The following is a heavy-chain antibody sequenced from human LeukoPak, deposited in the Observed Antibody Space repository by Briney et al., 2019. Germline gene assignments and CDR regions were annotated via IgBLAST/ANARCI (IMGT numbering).Heavy chain of an antibody. D-gene: IGHD2/OR15-2a*01. J-gene: IGHJ4*02. CDR3: ATSPDSTGRAYY. V-gene: IGHV3-23*01. Sequence: GGSLRLSCAASGFTFSTYAMSWVRQAPGKGLEWVSAISGSDGHTYYADSVKGRFTISRDNSKNTLYLQMNSLRAEDTAVYYCATSPDSTGRAYYWGQGTLVTLSS. CDR1: GFTFSTYA. CDR2: ISGSDGHT.